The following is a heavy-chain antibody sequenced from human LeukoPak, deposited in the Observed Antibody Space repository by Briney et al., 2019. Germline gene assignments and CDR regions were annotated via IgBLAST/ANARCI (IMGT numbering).Heavy chain of an antibody. D-gene: IGHD3-10*01. J-gene: IGHJ6*02. Sequence: SQTLSFTCTVSGDSISSGYSYWSRIRQPPGKGLEWIGYIYSSGNTYYNPSLKSLITMSVDTSKNQFSLKVSSVTAADTAVYYCARRYYGSGSYAMDVWGQGTTVIVSS. CDR2: IYSSGNT. CDR1: GDSISSGYSY. CDR3: ARRYYGSGSYAMDV. V-gene: IGHV4-30-4*01.